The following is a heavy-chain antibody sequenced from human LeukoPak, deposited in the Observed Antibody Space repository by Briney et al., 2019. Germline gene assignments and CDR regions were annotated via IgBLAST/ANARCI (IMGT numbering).Heavy chain of an antibody. V-gene: IGHV3-20*01. CDR3: ARMVGSSWSEGWFDP. CDR2: INWNGGST. D-gene: IGHD6-13*01. Sequence: GGSLRLSCAAPGFTFDDYGMSWVRQAPGKGLEWVSGINWNGGSTGYADSVKGRFTISRDNAKNSLYLQMNSLRAEDTALYHCARMVGSSWSEGWFDPWGQGTLVTVSS. J-gene: IGHJ5*02. CDR1: GFTFDDYG.